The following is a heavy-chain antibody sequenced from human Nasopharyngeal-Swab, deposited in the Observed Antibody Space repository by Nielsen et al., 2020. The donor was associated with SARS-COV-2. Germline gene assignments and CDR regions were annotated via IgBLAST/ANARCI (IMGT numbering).Heavy chain of an antibody. J-gene: IGHJ6*02. CDR3: ARAGVATVTTWNYYYYYGMDV. D-gene: IGHD4-17*01. V-gene: IGHV3-11*01. Sequence: GESLKISCAASGLTFSDYYMSWIRQAPGKGLEWVSYISSSGSTIYCADSVKGRFTISRDNAKNSLYLQMNSLRAEDTAVYYCARAGVATVTTWNYYYYYGMDVWGQGTTVTVSS. CDR1: GLTFSDYY. CDR2: ISSSGSTI.